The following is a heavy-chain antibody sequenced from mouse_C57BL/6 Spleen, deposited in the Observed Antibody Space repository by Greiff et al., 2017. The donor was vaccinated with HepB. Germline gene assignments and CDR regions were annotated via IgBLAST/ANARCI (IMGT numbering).Heavy chain of an antibody. D-gene: IGHD4-1*01. Sequence: VQLKESGGGLVKPGGSLKLSCAASGFTFSDYGMHWVRQAPEKGLEWVAYISSGSSTIYYADTVKGRFTISRDNAKNTLFLQMTSLRSEDTAMYYCARTAYAMDYWGQGTSVTVSS. CDR1: GFTFSDYG. CDR2: ISSGSSTI. J-gene: IGHJ4*01. CDR3: ARTAYAMDY. V-gene: IGHV5-17*01.